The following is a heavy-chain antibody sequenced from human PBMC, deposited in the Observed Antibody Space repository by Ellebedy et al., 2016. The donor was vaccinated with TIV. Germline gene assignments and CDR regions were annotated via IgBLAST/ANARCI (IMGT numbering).Heavy chain of an antibody. Sequence: SLKISXAASGFTFDDYAMHWVRQAPGKGLEWVSGISWNSGSIGYADSVKGRFTISRDNAKNSLYLQMNSLRAEDTALYYCAKDISGSYYYFDYWGQGTLVTVSS. J-gene: IGHJ4*02. CDR2: ISWNSGSI. CDR1: GFTFDDYA. V-gene: IGHV3-9*01. CDR3: AKDISGSYYYFDY. D-gene: IGHD1-26*01.